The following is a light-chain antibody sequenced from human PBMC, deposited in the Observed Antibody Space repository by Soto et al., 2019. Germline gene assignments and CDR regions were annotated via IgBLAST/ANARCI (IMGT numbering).Light chain of an antibody. CDR3: QQYEGRPVT. CDR1: QDITNC. J-gene: IGKJ3*01. Sequence: DIQMTQSKSSLSASVGDSVTITCQASQDITNCLNWYHQKPGKAPKLLIYDASNLETGVPSRFSGSGSGRHFTFTITSLQPEDIGTYYCQQYEGRPVTLGRGTKVDIK. V-gene: IGKV1-33*01. CDR2: DAS.